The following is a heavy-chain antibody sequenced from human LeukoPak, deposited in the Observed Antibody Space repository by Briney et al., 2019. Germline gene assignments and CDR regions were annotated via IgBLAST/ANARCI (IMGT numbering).Heavy chain of an antibody. V-gene: IGHV4-61*02. D-gene: IGHD6-13*01. CDR3: AREYSSSWSIPFDY. CDR1: GNSISSGDNY. Sequence: SETLSLTCTVSGNSISSGDNYWSWIRQPAGKGLEWIGRIYTSGSTNYNPSLKSRVTISVDTSKNQFSLKLSSVTAADTAVYYCAREYSSSWSIPFDYWGQGTLVTVSS. CDR2: IYTSGST. J-gene: IGHJ4*02.